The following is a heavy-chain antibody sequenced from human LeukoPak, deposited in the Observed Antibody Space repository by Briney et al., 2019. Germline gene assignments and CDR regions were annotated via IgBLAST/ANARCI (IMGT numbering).Heavy chain of an antibody. V-gene: IGHV1-18*01. D-gene: IGHD3-22*01. CDR2: ISAYNGNT. CDR1: GGTFSSYA. CDR3: ARHYYDSSGYYSNFDY. J-gene: IGHJ4*02. Sequence: ASVKVSCKASGGTFSSYAISWVRQAPGQGLEWMGWISAYNGNTNYAQKLQGRVTMTTDTSTSTAYMELRSLRSDDTAVYYCARHYYDSSGYYSNFDYWGQGTLVTVSS.